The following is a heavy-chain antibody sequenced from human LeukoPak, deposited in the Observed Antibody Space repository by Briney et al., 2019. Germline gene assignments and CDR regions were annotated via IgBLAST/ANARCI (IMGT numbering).Heavy chain of an antibody. D-gene: IGHD5-18*01. CDR3: ATGGGRYSYGQIDY. CDR2: FDPEDGET. J-gene: IGHJ4*02. Sequence: ASVKVSCKVSGYTLTELSMHWVRQAPGKGLEWMGGFDPEDGETIYAQKFQGRVTMTEDTSIDTAYMELSSLRSEDTAVYYCATGGGRYSYGQIDYWGQGTLVTVSS. V-gene: IGHV1-24*01. CDR1: GYTLTELS.